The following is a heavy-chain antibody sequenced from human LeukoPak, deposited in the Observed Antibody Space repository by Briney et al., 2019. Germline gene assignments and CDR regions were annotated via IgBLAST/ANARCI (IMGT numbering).Heavy chain of an antibody. V-gene: IGHV4-34*01. D-gene: IGHD2-21*01. CDR2: INHSGGT. J-gene: IGHJ4*02. CDR1: GGSFSGYY. CDR3: ARSAYGSI. Sequence: TLSLTCAVXGGSFSGYYWSWIRQPPGKGLEWIGEINHSGGTNYNPSLKSRVTISVDTSKNQFSLKLSSVTAADTAVYYCARSAYGSIWGQGTLVTVSS.